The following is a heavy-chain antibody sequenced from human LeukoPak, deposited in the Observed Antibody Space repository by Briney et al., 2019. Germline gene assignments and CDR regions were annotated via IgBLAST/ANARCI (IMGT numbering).Heavy chain of an antibody. D-gene: IGHD5-12*01. V-gene: IGHV1-2*02. CDR2: INPNSGGT. CDR1: GGTFSSYA. J-gene: IGHJ3*02. Sequence: RVASVKVSCKASGGTFSSYAISWVRQAPGQGLEWMGWINPNSGGTNYAQKFQGRVTMTRDTSISTAYMELSRLRSDDTAVYYCAIHIGTDAFDIWGQGTMVTVSS. CDR3: AIHIGTDAFDI.